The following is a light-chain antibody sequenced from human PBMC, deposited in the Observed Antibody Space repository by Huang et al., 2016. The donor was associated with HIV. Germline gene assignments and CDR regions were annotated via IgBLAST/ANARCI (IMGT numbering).Light chain of an antibody. CDR1: QSIYSDY. V-gene: IGKV3-20*01. CDR2: AAS. J-gene: IGKJ2*01. CDR3: HQYGDSLQT. Sequence: IVLTQSPGTLSLSPGESATLSCRASQSIYSDYLAWYRQKPGQAPRLRINAASSRAPGIPDRFSGSGSGTDFTLTISRLEPEDFALYDCHQYGDSLQTVGQGTKLDIK.